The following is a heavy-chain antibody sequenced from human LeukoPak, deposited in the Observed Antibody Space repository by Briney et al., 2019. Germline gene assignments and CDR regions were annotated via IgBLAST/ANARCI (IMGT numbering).Heavy chain of an antibody. D-gene: IGHD3-22*01. J-gene: IGHJ4*02. CDR2: ISAGKGNI. Sequence: GGSLRLSCAASAFTLSTYAMSWVRQAPGKGLEWVSGISAGKGNIYYADSVKGRFIISRDNSKNTLYLQMNSLRAEDTALYFWARDPRRDYDSRWSYYDQWGQGVQVT. CDR3: ARDPRRDYDSRWSYYDQ. CDR1: AFTLSTYA. V-gene: IGHV3-23*01.